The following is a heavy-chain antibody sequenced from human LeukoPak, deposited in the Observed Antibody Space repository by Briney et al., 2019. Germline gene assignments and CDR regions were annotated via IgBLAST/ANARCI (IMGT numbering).Heavy chain of an antibody. Sequence: GGSLRLSCAASGFTFSTYWMSWVRQAPGKGLEWVANINQDGSEKYYVDSVKGRFAVSRDNAKNSLYLQMNSLRVEDTAVYYCARDKSYGDSEGYWGQGTLVTVSS. V-gene: IGHV3-7*05. J-gene: IGHJ4*02. CDR1: GFTFSTYW. CDR2: INQDGSEK. D-gene: IGHD4-17*01. CDR3: ARDKSYGDSEGY.